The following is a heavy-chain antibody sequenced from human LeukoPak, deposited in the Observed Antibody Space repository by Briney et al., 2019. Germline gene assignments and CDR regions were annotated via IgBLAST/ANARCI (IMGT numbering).Heavy chain of an antibody. CDR1: SASFSTYY. CDR3: AREFTSGWFPRGYYFS. J-gene: IGHJ5*01. Sequence: SETLSLTCTVSSASFSTYYSSWVRQPVGKELEWIGRIYSGGTPYYNPSLRGRVTMSVDTSKNQISLRVKSVTAADTAVYYCAREFTSGWFPRGYYFSWGPGALVTVSS. D-gene: IGHD6-19*01. CDR2: IYSGGTP. V-gene: IGHV4-4*07.